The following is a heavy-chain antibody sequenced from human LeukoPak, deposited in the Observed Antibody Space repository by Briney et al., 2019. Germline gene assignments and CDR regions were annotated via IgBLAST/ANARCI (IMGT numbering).Heavy chain of an antibody. CDR3: ARGVHSSSYSDP. Sequence: SETLSLTCAVSGGSISSFYWNWFRQPPGKGLEWIGYIYYSGNTHYDPSLKSRVTMSVDTSKNQLSLKVSSVTAADTAFYYCARGVHSSSYSDPWGQGTLVTVSS. CDR2: IYYSGNT. J-gene: IGHJ5*02. V-gene: IGHV4-59*01. CDR1: GGSISSFY. D-gene: IGHD6-13*01.